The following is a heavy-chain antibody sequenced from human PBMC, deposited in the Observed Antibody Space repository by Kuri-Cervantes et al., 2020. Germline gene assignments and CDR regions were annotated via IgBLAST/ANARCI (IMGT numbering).Heavy chain of an antibody. D-gene: IGHD3-22*01. Sequence: SETLSLPGTVPGGSIISSSYYWGWSRQPPGKGLEWIGEMNQSGSTNYNPSLKSGVTIYVDPSKNRFSLKLSSVTAADTAVYACARRNYYDSSGYYYRSHRYFDLWGRGTLVTVSS. J-gene: IGHJ2*01. CDR3: ARRNYYDSSGYYYRSHRYFDL. CDR2: MNQSGST. CDR1: GGSIISSSYY. V-gene: IGHV4-39*02.